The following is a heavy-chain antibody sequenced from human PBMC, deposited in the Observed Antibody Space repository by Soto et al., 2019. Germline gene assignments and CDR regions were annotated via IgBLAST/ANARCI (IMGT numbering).Heavy chain of an antibody. CDR3: ARALVATIVAANYFDY. V-gene: IGHV4-31*03. Sequence: QVQLQESGPGLVKPSQTLSLTCTVSGGSISSGGYYWSWIRQHPGKGLEWIGYIYYSGSTYYNPSLKSRVTISVETSKNQFSLKLSSVTAADTAVYYCARALVATIVAANYFDYWGQGTLVTVSS. CDR1: GGSISSGGYY. CDR2: IYYSGST. J-gene: IGHJ4*02. D-gene: IGHD5-12*01.